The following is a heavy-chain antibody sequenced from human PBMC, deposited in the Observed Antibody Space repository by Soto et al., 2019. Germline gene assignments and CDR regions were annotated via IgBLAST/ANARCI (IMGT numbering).Heavy chain of an antibody. D-gene: IGHD3-22*01. CDR3: ARGVFYYYGSSGYSPDY. CDR2: ISFDGSKK. Sequence: QVQLVESGGGVVQPGRSLRLSCEGSGFTSSSYVMHWVRQAPGKGLEWVALISFDGSKKNYADSVKGRFTISRDNSTNMMYLQMNSLRPEDTAVYYCARGVFYYYGSSGYSPDYWGQGTLVTVSS. CDR1: GFTSSSYV. J-gene: IGHJ4*02. V-gene: IGHV3-30-3*01.